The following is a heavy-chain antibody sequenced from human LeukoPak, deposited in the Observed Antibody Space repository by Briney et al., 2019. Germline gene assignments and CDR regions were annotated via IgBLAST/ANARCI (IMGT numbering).Heavy chain of an antibody. V-gene: IGHV4-34*01. J-gene: IGHJ6*03. Sequence: SETLSLTCAVYGGSFSDKHWSWIRQTPGKGLQWIGEVDHSGSTNYSPSLKSRVTISVDTSKNQFSLKLSSATAADTAVYYCASVVGGGISNYYYYYMDVWGKGTTVIVSS. CDR2: VDHSGST. D-gene: IGHD3-10*01. CDR1: GGSFSDKH. CDR3: ASVVGGGISNYYYYYMDV.